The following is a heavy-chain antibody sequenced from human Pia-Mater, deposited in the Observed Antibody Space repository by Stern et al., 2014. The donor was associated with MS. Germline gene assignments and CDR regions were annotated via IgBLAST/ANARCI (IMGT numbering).Heavy chain of an antibody. D-gene: IGHD6-6*01. Sequence: QVTLKESGPTLVKPTQTLTLTCTFSGFSLSTSGAGVTWIRQPPGNALERLTVLYWDDEKRYSPSLKTRLTITRDTSKSQVVLTMASMDPVDTATYYCAHLFSDASSSWFDPWGQGTLVTVPS. CDR2: LYWDDEK. CDR1: GFSLSTSGAG. V-gene: IGHV2-5*02. CDR3: AHLFSDASSSWFDP. J-gene: IGHJ5*02.